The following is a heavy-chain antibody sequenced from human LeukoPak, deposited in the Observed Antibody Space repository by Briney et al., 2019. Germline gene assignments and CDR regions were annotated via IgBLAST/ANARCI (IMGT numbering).Heavy chain of an antibody. V-gene: IGHV3-23*01. D-gene: IGHD3-9*01. Sequence: GGSLNLSCAASGFTFSSYAMSWVRQAPGKGLEWVSAISGSGGSTYYADSVKGRFTISRDNSKNTLYLQMNSLRAEDTAVYYCAKDQSRLRYFDWFDYWGQGTLVTVSS. J-gene: IGHJ4*02. CDR3: AKDQSRLRYFDWFDY. CDR2: ISGSGGST. CDR1: GFTFSSYA.